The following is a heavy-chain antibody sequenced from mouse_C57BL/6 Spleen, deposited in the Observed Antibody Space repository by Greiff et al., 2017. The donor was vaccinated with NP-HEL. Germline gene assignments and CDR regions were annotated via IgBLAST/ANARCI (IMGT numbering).Heavy chain of an antibody. D-gene: IGHD2-1*01. Sequence: EVQVVESGGGLVKPGASLKLSCAASGFTFSSYAMSWVRQTPEKRLEWVATISDGGSYTYYPDNVKGPFTFSRDKAKNNLYLQISHLKSEDTAVYYCAREDFYPAYFGDWGQGTTLTVSS. V-gene: IGHV5-4*01. CDR3: AREDFYPAYFGD. J-gene: IGHJ2*01. CDR2: ISDGGSYT. CDR1: GFTFSSYA.